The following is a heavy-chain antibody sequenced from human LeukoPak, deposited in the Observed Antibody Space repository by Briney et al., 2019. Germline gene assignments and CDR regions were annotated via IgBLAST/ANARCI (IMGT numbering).Heavy chain of an antibody. J-gene: IGHJ6*02. CDR2: IKQDGSEK. Sequence: GVLRLSCAASGFTFSSYWMSWVRQAPGKGLEWVANIKQDGSEKYYVDSVKGRFTISRDNAKNSLYLQMNSLRAEDTAVYYCARDHGVLRFLEWLPMGGGYYYYGMDVWGQGTTVTVSS. CDR1: GFTFSSYW. V-gene: IGHV3-7*01. D-gene: IGHD3-3*01. CDR3: ARDHGVLRFLEWLPMGGGYYYYGMDV.